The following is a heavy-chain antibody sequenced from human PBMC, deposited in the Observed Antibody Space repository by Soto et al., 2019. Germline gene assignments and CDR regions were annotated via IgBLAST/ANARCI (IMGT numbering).Heavy chain of an antibody. D-gene: IGHD3-3*01. J-gene: IGHJ5*02. CDR3: TRDPPIFGVVTPPS. V-gene: IGHV3-49*03. CDR2: IRSKAYGGTT. CDR1: GFTFGDYA. Sequence: GGSLRLSCTASGFTFGDYAMSWFRQAPGKGLEWVGFIRSKAYGGTTEYAASVKGRFTISRDDSKSIAYLQMNSLKTEDTAVYYCTRDPPIFGVVTPPSWGQGTLVTVSS.